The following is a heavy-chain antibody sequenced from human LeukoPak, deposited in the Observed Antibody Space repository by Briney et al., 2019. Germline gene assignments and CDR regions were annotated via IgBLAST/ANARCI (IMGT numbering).Heavy chain of an antibody. V-gene: IGHV4-39*01. Sequence: SETLSLTCIVSGGSISSSTYYWAWIRQPPGKGLEWIGNIYYSGSTYYSPSFKSRVTISVDTSKNQFSLKLSSVTAADTAVYYCARGRSRGSGYYINYYYYYMDVWGKGTTVTVSS. CDR1: GGSISSSTYY. D-gene: IGHD3-3*01. CDR3: ARGRSRGSGYYINYYYYYMDV. CDR2: IYYSGST. J-gene: IGHJ6*03.